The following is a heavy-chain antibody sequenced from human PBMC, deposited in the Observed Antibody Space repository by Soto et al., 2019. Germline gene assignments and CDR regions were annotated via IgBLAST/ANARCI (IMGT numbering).Heavy chain of an antibody. D-gene: IGHD2-15*01. J-gene: IGHJ5*02. CDR2: IIPIFGTT. Sequence: QVQLVQSGAELKKPGSSVKVSCKASVGTFSNYAITWVRQAPGQGLEWLGRIIPIFGTTDYAQKFQGRVTITADESTTTAYMELSSLRSDDTAVYYCAKDGGREGYFGNWFDTWGQGTLVTVSP. CDR1: VGTFSNYA. CDR3: AKDGGREGYFGNWFDT. V-gene: IGHV1-69*15.